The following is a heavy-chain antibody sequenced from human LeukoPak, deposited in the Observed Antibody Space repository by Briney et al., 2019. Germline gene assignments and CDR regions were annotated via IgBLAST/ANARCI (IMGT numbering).Heavy chain of an antibody. CDR2: IKQDGSEK. Sequence: GGSLRLSCAASGFTFNSYWMSWVRQAPGKGLEWVANIKQDGSEKYYVDSVKGRFTISRDNAKNSLYLQMNSLRAEDTAVYYCARIRSYGMDVWGQGTTVTVSS. V-gene: IGHV3-7*01. CDR3: ARIRSYGMDV. J-gene: IGHJ6*02. CDR1: GFTFNSYW.